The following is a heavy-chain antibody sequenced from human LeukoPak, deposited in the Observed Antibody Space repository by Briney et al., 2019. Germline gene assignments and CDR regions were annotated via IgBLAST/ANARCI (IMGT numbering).Heavy chain of an antibody. CDR2: IKQYRSQR. V-gene: IGHV3-7*01. CDR3: ARDRTATTFDS. Sequence: PGGTLRLSCAASGFTIRSWMSWVRQAPGKGLEWVANIKQYRSQRYYMDSVKGRFTISRDNAKNSLYLQMISLRVADTALYYCARDRTATTFDSWGQGTLVTVSS. D-gene: IGHD4-17*01. CDR1: GFTIRSW. J-gene: IGHJ4*02.